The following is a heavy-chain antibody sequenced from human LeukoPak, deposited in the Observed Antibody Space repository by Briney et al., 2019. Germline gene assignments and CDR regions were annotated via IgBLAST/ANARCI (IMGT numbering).Heavy chain of an antibody. D-gene: IGHD3-10*01. J-gene: IGHJ5*02. V-gene: IGHV4-34*01. CDR2: INHSGST. CDR1: GGSFSGYY. Sequence: KPSETLSLTCAVYGGSFSGYYWSWIRQPPGKGLEWIGEINHSGSTNYNPSLKSRVTISVDTSKNQFSLKLSSVTAADTAVYYCASRVGSWYNWFDPWGQGTLVTVSS. CDR3: ASRVGSWYNWFDP.